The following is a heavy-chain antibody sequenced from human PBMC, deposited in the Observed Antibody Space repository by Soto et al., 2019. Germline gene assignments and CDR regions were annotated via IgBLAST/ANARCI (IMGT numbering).Heavy chain of an antibody. J-gene: IGHJ5*02. CDR2: IYYSGST. Sequence: QVQLQESGPGLVKPSQTLSLTCTVSGGSISSGDYYWRWIRQPPGKGLEWIGYIYYSGSTCYNPSLKSRVTISVDTSKNQLTLELRAVTAADTAVYYVARAGTRNGFDPWGQGTLVTVSS. CDR1: GGSISSGDYY. D-gene: IGHD1-1*01. V-gene: IGHV4-30-4*01. CDR3: ARAGTRNGFDP.